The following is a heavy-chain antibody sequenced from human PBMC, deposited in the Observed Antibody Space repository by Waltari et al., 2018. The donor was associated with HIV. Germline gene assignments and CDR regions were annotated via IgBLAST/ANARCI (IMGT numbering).Heavy chain of an antibody. CDR1: GGSISSYY. CDR2: IYYSGST. CDR3: ARGLAVAANYYYYGMDV. D-gene: IGHD6-19*01. J-gene: IGHJ6*02. Sequence: QVQLQESGPGLVKPSETLSLTCTVSGGSISSYYWSWIRQPPGKGLEWNEYIYYSGSTNYNPPHNRRVTISVDTSKNQFSLKLSSVTAADTAVYYCARGLAVAANYYYYGMDVWGQGTTVTVSS. V-gene: IGHV4-59*01.